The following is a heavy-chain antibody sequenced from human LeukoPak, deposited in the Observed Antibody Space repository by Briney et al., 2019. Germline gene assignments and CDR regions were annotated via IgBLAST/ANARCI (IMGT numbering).Heavy chain of an antibody. J-gene: IGHJ4*02. CDR3: VTDPYTTTDDNNFEPQGAY. Sequence: SVKVSCKASGGTFSSYAISWVRQAPGQGLEWMGGIIPIFGTANYAQKFQGRVTITTDESTSTAYMELSSLTSDDTAVYYCVTDPYTTTDDNNFEPQGAYWGQGTLVTVSS. CDR1: GGTFSSYA. V-gene: IGHV1-69*05. D-gene: IGHD5-24*01. CDR2: IIPIFGTA.